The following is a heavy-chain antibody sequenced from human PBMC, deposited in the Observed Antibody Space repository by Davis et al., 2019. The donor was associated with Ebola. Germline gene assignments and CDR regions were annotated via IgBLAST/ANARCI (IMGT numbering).Heavy chain of an antibody. CDR2: VSASGGIY. CDR3: ARRWGLDYDSSGYYDY. J-gene: IGHJ4*02. V-gene: IGHV3-23*01. D-gene: IGHD3-22*01. CDR1: GFIFSNYA. Sequence: PGGSLRFSCAASGFIFSNYAMSWVRQAPGKGLEWVSAVSASGGIYFYGDSVRGRFTISRDNSMNTLYLPMNSLRAEDTAAYYCARRWGLDYDSSGYYDYWGQGTPVTASS.